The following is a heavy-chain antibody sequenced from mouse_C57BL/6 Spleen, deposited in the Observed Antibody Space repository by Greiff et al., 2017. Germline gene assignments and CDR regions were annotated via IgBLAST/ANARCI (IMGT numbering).Heavy chain of an antibody. CDR2: IHPNSGST. Sequence: QVQLQQPGAELVKPGASVKLSCKASGYTFTSYWMHWVKQRPGQGLEWIGMIHPNSGSTNYNEKFKSKATLTVDKSSSTAYMQLSSLTSADSAVYSCAREDSNGWYIDVWGKGTTVTVSS. V-gene: IGHV1-64*01. J-gene: IGHJ1*03. CDR1: GYTFTSYW. CDR3: AREDSNGWYIDV. D-gene: IGHD2-5*01.